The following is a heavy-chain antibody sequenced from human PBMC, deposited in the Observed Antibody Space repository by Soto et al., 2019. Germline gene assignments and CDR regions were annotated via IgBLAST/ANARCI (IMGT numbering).Heavy chain of an antibody. D-gene: IGHD6-13*01. CDR1: GYTFTGYY. CDR3: ARLVGYSSSWYEGLFDP. J-gene: IGHJ5*02. V-gene: IGHV1-2*04. CDR2: INPNSGGT. Sequence: ASVKVSCKASGYTFTGYYMHWVRQAPGQGLEWMGWINPNSGGTNYAQKFQGWVTMTRDTSISTAYMELSRLRSDDTAVYYCARLVGYSSSWYEGLFDPWGQGTLVTVSS.